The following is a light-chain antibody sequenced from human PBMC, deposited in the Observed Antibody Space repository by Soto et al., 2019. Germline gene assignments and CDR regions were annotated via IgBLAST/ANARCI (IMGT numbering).Light chain of an antibody. CDR1: QSVTSSY. CDR3: QQYGNSPYT. J-gene: IGKJ2*01. CDR2: GAS. Sequence: EMGLTQSPGILSFSPGERATLSCRASQSVTSSYLAWYQQKPGQAPRLLIYGASSRATGMPDRFSGSGFWTDFTLTISRLEPEDFAVYYCQQYGNSPYTFGQGTKLEIK. V-gene: IGKV3-20*01.